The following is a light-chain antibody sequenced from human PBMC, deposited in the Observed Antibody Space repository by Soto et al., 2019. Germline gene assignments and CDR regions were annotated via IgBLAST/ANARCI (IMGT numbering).Light chain of an antibody. CDR3: QSYDSSLSASV. J-gene: IGLJ3*02. CDR1: SSNIGAGYD. CDR2: GDS. Sequence: QSVLTQPPSVSGAPGQWVTISCTGSSSNIGAGYDVHWYQQLPGTAPKLLIYGDSNRPSGVPDRFSGSKSGTSASLAITGLQADDEADYYCQSYDSSLSASVFGGGTKLTVL. V-gene: IGLV1-40*01.